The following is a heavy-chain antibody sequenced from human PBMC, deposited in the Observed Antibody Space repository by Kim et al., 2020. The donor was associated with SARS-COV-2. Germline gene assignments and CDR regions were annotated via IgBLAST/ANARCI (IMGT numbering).Heavy chain of an antibody. CDR2: IKQDGSEK. D-gene: IGHD1-26*01. Sequence: GGSLRLSCAASGFTFSSYWMSWVRQAPGKGLEWVANIKQDGSEKYYVDSVKGRFTISRDNAKNSLYLQMNSLRAEDTAVYYCAREEWELLLDYYYYYYGMDVWGQGTTVTVSS. J-gene: IGHJ6*02. V-gene: IGHV3-7*01. CDR1: GFTFSSYW. CDR3: AREEWELLLDYYYYYYGMDV.